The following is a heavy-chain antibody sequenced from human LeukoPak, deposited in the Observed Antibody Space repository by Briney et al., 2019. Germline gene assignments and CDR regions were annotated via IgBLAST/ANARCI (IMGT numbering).Heavy chain of an antibody. Sequence: SETLSLTCTVSGGSIGSSSHFWGWIRQPPGKGLEWIGNIHYSGSTYYDPSLKSRVTISVDTSKNQFSLKLSSVTAADTAVYYCARGLRQDYFDYWGQGTLVTVSS. J-gene: IGHJ4*02. CDR1: GGSIGSSSHF. D-gene: IGHD5-12*01. V-gene: IGHV4-39*07. CDR3: ARGLRQDYFDY. CDR2: IHYSGST.